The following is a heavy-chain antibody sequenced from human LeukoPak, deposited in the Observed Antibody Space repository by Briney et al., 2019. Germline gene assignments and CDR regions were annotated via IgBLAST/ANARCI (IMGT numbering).Heavy chain of an antibody. V-gene: IGHV4-39*01. CDR2: IYYTGST. CDR3: ARHYYGGNPGSYWYFDF. J-gene: IGHJ2*01. CDR1: GGSIRSSVYY. Sequence: PSETLSLTCTVSGGSIRSSVYYWGWIRQPPGKGLEWIGSIYYTGSTYYYPSLKSRVTISVDTSTDQFSLKLSSVTAADTAVYYCARHYYGGNPGSYWYFDFWGRGTLVTVSS. D-gene: IGHD2-21*01.